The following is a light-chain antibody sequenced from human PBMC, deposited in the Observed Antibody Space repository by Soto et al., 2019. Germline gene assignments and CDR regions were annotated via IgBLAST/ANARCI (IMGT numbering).Light chain of an antibody. CDR2: GAA. V-gene: IGKV3-15*01. J-gene: IGKJ4*01. CDR3: QQYNSWPRAT. Sequence: EIVMTQSPATLSVSPGERATLSCRASQSVFSSLAWYQQKPGQAPRLLIYGAATRATGIPARFSGSGSGTEFTLTISSLQSEDFAIYYCQQYNSWPRATFGGGTKVEIK. CDR1: QSVFSS.